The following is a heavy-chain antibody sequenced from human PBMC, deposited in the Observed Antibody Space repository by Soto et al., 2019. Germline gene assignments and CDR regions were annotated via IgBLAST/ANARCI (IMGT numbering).Heavy chain of an antibody. CDR3: ARDGVKATMVSTGGLDY. D-gene: IGHD3-10*01. V-gene: IGHV3-21*01. CDR2: ITSSSRYV. CDR1: GFSFSSYT. J-gene: IGHJ4*02. Sequence: EVQLVESGGGLVKPGGSLRLSCDASGFSFSSYTLNWVRQAPGKGLEWVSSITSSSRYVYYADSVKGRFTISRDNAENSLYLQMNSLRAEDTAVYYCARDGVKATMVSTGGLDYWGQGTLVTVSS.